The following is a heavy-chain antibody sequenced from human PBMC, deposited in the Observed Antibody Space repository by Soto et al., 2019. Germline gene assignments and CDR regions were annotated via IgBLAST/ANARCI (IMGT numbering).Heavy chain of an antibody. D-gene: IGHD7-27*01. V-gene: IGHV4-61*01. CDR2: IYYSGST. CDR3: AREWGYDAFDI. CDR1: GNSVSSGSYY. J-gene: IGHJ3*02. Sequence: QVQLQESGPGLVKPSETLSLTCTVSGNSVSSGSYYWSWIRQPPGKGLEWIGYIYYSGSTNSNPSLKSRVTISVDTSKNQFSLKLSSVTAADTAVYYCAREWGYDAFDIWGQGTMVTVSS.